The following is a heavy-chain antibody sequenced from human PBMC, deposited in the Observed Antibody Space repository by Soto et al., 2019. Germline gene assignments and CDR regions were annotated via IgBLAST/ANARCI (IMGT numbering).Heavy chain of an antibody. V-gene: IGHV4-59*12. CDR1: GGSITSYH. J-gene: IGHJ6*02. D-gene: IGHD3-3*01. CDR3: ARGLYTITIFGVVIGPPSSMDV. CDR2: TAYTGNT. Sequence: SENLSLTCVVSGGSITSYHWSWVRQFPGKGLEWIAYTAYTGNTNYNPSLQSRVTISMDTSKNQFSLKLSSVTAADTAVYYCARGLYTITIFGVVIGPPSSMDVWGQGTTVTVSS.